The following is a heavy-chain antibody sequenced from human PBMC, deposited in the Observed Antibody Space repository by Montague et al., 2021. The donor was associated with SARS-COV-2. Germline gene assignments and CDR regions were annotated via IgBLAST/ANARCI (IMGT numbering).Heavy chain of an antibody. V-gene: IGHV4-39*01. CDR1: GGSISSSSYY. D-gene: IGHD3-3*01. CDR2: IYYSGST. Sequence: SETLSLTCTVSGGSISSSSYYWGWIRQPPGKGLVWVGNIYYSGSTYSNPSLKIRVSISVDTSKNPFSLKLSSVTAADTAVYSCARQKMGSVTIFGVVMYDRWFDPWGQGTLVTVSS. J-gene: IGHJ5*02. CDR3: ARQKMGSVTIFGVVMYDRWFDP.